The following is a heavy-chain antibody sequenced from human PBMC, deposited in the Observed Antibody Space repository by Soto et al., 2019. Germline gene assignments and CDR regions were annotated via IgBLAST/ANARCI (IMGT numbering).Heavy chain of an antibody. J-gene: IGHJ5*02. CDR1: GGTFSSYA. Sequence: QVQLVQSGAEVKKPGSSVKVSCKASGGTFSSYAISWVRQAPGQGLEWMGGIIPIFGTANYAQKFQGRVTITADESTSTAYMELSSLRSEDTAVYYCARATPEYCSSTSCRGQWLVQGWFDPWGQGTLVTVSS. CDR3: ARATPEYCSSTSCRGQWLVQGWFDP. V-gene: IGHV1-69*01. CDR2: IIPIFGTA. D-gene: IGHD2-2*01.